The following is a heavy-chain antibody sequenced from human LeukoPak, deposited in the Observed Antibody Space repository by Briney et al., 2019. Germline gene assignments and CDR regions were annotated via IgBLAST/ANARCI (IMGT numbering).Heavy chain of an antibody. CDR3: ARHRAIFGVVIHYPSDAFDI. CDR2: IYYSGST. J-gene: IGHJ3*02. D-gene: IGHD3-3*01. Sequence: PSETLSLTCTVSGGSISSSSYYWGWIRQPPGKGLEWIGSIYYSGSTYYNPSLKSRVTISVDTSKNPFSLKLSSVTAADTAVYYCARHRAIFGVVIHYPSDAFDIWGQGTMVTVSS. CDR1: GGSISSSSYY. V-gene: IGHV4-39*01.